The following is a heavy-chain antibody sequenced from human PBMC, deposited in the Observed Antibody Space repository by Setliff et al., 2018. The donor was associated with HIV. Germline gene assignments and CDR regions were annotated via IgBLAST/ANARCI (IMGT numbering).Heavy chain of an antibody. V-gene: IGHV1-3*01. CDR2: INAGNGNA. CDR1: GYTFTAYV. CDR3: ARGPGAFGGTSVQNFDY. J-gene: IGHJ4*02. Sequence: VASVKVSCKASGYTFTAYVMHWVRQAPGQRLEWMGWINAGNGNAKYSQKFQGRVTFIRDTSASTAYMELSSLRSEDTAVYYCARGPGAFGGTSVQNFDYWGQGTLVTVSS. D-gene: IGHD3-16*01.